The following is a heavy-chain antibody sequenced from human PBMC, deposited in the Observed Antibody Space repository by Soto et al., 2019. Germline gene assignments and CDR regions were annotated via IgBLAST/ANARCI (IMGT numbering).Heavy chain of an antibody. J-gene: IGHJ4*02. V-gene: IGHV4-39*02. CDR2: IYYSGST. CDR1: GGSISSSSYY. CDR3: ARRLITGRGIDY. D-gene: IGHD3-16*01. Sequence: SETLSLTCTVSGGSISSSSYYWGWIRQPPGKGLEWIGSIYYSGSTYYNPSLKSRVTISVDTSKNHFSLKLSSVTAADTAVYYCARRLITGRGIDYWGQGTLVTVSS.